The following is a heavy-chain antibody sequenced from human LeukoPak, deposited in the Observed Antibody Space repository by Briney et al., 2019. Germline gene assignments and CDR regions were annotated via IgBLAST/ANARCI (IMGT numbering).Heavy chain of an antibody. V-gene: IGHV4-34*01. Sequence: SETLSLTCAVYGGSFSGYYWSWIRQPPGEGLEWIGEINHSGSTNYNPSLKSRVTISVDTSKNQFSLKLSSVTAADTAVYYCARGRYSGSYYGFDWFDPCGQGTLVTVSS. CDR3: ARGRYSGSYYGFDWFDP. CDR1: GGSFSGYY. J-gene: IGHJ5*02. D-gene: IGHD1-26*01. CDR2: INHSGST.